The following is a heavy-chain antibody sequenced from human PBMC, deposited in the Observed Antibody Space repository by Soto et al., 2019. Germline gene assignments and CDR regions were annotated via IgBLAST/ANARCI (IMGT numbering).Heavy chain of an antibody. Sequence: ASVKVSCKASGGTFSSYAISWVRQAPGQGLEWMGGIIPIFGTANYAQKFQGRVTITADESTSTAYMELSSLRSEDTAVYYCASKIRGGSPKAYYYGMDVWGQGTTVTVSS. D-gene: IGHD2-15*01. CDR2: IIPIFGTA. CDR3: ASKIRGGSPKAYYYGMDV. V-gene: IGHV1-69*13. J-gene: IGHJ6*02. CDR1: GGTFSSYA.